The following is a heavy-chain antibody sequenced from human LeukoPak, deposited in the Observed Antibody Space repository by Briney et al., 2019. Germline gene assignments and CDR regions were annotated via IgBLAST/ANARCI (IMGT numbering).Heavy chain of an antibody. Sequence: GGSLRLSCAASGFTFSSYWMHWVRHAPEKGLVWVSRISSDESSTLYADAVKGRFTISRDNAKNTVYLQMNSLRVEDTAVYFCARGTGSWFDPWGQGTLVTVSS. J-gene: IGHJ5*02. V-gene: IGHV3-74*01. CDR2: ISSDESST. CDR3: ARGTGSWFDP. CDR1: GFTFSSYW. D-gene: IGHD1-1*01.